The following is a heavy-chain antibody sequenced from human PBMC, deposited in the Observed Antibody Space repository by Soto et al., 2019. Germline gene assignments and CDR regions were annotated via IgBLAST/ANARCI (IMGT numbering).Heavy chain of an antibody. Sequence: QVQLVQSGAEVKKPGSSVKVSCKASGGTFSSYTISWVRQAPGQGLEWMGRIIPILGIANYAQKFQGRVTITADKSTSTAYMELSSLRSEDTAVYYCARAYCSSTSCLFDYWGQGTLVTVSS. CDR2: IIPILGIA. J-gene: IGHJ4*02. D-gene: IGHD2-2*01. CDR3: ARAYCSSTSCLFDY. CDR1: GGTFSSYT. V-gene: IGHV1-69*02.